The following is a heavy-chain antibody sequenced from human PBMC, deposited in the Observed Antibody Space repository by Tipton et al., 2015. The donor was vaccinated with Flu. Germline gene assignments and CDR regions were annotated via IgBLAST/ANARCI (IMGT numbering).Heavy chain of an antibody. Sequence: SLRLSYSASGFIFGYFAMSWVRQAPGRGLEWVGLIRTTAFGETTEYAASVRGRFTISRDDVKSIAFLQMDSLKTEDTAIYYCTRLLSTSGWSEADHWGQGTHVTVSS. CDR2: IRTTAFGETT. V-gene: IGHV3-49*04. J-gene: IGHJ5*02. CDR3: TRLLSTSGWSEADH. CDR1: GFIFGYFA. D-gene: IGHD6-19*01.